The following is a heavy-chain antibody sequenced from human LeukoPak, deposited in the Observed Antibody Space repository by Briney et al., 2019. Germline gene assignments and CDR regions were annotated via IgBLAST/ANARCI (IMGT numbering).Heavy chain of an antibody. Sequence: SETLSFTCTVSGGSINSSSYYWGRIRQPQGKGLEWNGCIYYSGSTYYNPSLKSRVTISVDTSKNQFSLKLSSVTAADTAVYYCASTHIAAAMGGYDSDPWGQGTLVTVSS. CDR3: ASTHIAAAMGGYDSDP. J-gene: IGHJ5*02. CDR2: IYYSGST. CDR1: GGSINSSSYY. V-gene: IGHV4-39*01. D-gene: IGHD6-13*01.